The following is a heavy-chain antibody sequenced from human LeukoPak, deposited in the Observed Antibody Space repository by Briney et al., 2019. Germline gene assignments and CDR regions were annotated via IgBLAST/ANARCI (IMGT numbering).Heavy chain of an antibody. CDR3: ARDRSSSARED. J-gene: IGHJ4*02. V-gene: IGHV4-4*07. D-gene: IGHD6-6*01. CDR1: GGSISSYF. Sequence: SETLSLTCTVSGGSISSYFCSWIRQPAGKGLEWIGRIHTSGSTKYNPSLKSRLTMSVDTSKNQFSLKLSSVTAADTAVYYCARDRSSSAREDWGQGTLVTVSS. CDR2: IHTSGST.